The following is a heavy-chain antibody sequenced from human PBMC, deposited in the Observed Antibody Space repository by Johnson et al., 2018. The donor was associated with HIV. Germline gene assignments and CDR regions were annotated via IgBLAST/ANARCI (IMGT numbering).Heavy chain of an antibody. D-gene: IGHD1-26*01. CDR2: IRYDGSKK. J-gene: IGHJ3*02. V-gene: IGHV3-30*02. CDR3: AKDSPGWLVGAIGEDAFDI. Sequence: QVQLVESGGGLIQPGGSLRLSCAASGFSFSSYGMHWVRQAPGKGLEWVAFIRYDGSKKYYADSVKGRFTISRDNSKNTLYLQMNSLRAEDTAVYYCAKDSPGWLVGAIGEDAFDIWGQGTMVTVSS. CDR1: GFSFSSYG.